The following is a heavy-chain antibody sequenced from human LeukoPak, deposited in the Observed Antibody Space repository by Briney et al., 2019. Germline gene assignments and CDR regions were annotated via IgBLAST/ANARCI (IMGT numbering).Heavy chain of an antibody. CDR3: ARGALYDYVWGSYRYGAIFDY. CDR2: INTRNGNT. J-gene: IGHJ4*02. Sequence: GASVKVSCKASGYTFFNYAIHWVRQAPGQRLEWMGWINTRNGNTYYSQEFQGRVTITRDTSASTAYMELSSLRSEDTAVYYCARGALYDYVWGSYRYGAIFDYWGQGTLVTVSS. V-gene: IGHV1-3*03. CDR1: GYTFFNYA. D-gene: IGHD3-16*02.